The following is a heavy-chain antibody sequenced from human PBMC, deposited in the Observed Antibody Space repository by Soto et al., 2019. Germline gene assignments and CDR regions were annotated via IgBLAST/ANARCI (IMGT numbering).Heavy chain of an antibody. J-gene: IGHJ4*01. CDR2: INHSGNT. D-gene: IGHD1-26*01. CDR3: ANLIVFHSSYYHDY. V-gene: IGHV4-34*01. CDR1: GVPFSGYY. Sequence: SETLSLTCAVYGVPFSGYYWSWIRQSPGKGLEWIGEINHSGNTNYNPSLKSRVTVLVDTSKNQFSLSLSSVTAADTAVYYCANLIVFHSSYYHDYWGHGTLVTVSS.